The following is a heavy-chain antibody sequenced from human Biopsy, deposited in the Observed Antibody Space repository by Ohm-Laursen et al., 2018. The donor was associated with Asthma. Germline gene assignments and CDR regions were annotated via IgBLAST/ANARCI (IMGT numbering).Heavy chain of an antibody. CDR3: AKDVVWFRELGGMDV. V-gene: IGHV3-23*01. D-gene: IGHD3-10*01. CDR1: GFNFTTYA. Sequence: SLRLSCAASGFNFTTYAIAWIRQAPGRGLEWISAISGSGRSAYYADSVKGQFTISRDNSKNTLYLQMSSLRAGDTAVYYCAKDVVWFRELGGMDVWGQGTTVTVSS. J-gene: IGHJ6*02. CDR2: ISGSGRSA.